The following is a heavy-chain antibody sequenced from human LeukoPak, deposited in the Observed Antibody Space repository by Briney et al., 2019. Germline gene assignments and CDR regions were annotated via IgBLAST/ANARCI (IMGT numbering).Heavy chain of an antibody. D-gene: IGHD6-13*01. CDR1: GFTFDDYA. CDR3: AKSAGIAAPFDY. J-gene: IGHJ4*02. Sequence: PGRSLRLSCAASGFTFDDYAMHWVRQAPGKGLEWVSRISWNSGSIVYADSVKGRFTISRDNAKNSLYLQMNSLRAEDMALYYCAKSAGIAAPFDYWGQGTLVTVSS. CDR2: ISWNSGSI. V-gene: IGHV3-9*03.